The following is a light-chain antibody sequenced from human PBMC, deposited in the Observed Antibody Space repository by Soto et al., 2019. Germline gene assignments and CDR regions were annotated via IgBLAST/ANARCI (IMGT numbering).Light chain of an antibody. V-gene: IGKV3-20*01. CDR2: GAS. CDR3: QHYGTSPPLT. CDR1: QSVSNNY. J-gene: IGKJ4*01. Sequence: PGERATLSCRASQSVSNNYVAWYQQKPGQAPRLLIAGASSRATGIPDRFSGSGSGTDFTLTISRLEPEDFAVYYCQHYGTSPPLTFGGGTKVDIK.